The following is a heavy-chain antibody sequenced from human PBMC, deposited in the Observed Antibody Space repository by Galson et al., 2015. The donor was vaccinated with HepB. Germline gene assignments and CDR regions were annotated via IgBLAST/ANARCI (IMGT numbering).Heavy chain of an antibody. CDR3: ARFNYEEIFDI. J-gene: IGHJ3*02. D-gene: IGHD4-11*01. Sequence: ETLSLTCNVSGGSIRSYYWRIRQPPGKGLEWIGYFYYRGSPNYNPSLKSRVTISVDTSKNQFSLKLSSVTAADTAVYYCARFNYEEIFDIWGQGTLVTVSS. CDR1: GGSIRSYY. V-gene: IGHV4-59*01. CDR2: FYYRGSP.